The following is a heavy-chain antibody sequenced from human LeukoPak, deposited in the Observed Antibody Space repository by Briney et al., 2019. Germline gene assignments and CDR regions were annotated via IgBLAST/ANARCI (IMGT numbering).Heavy chain of an antibody. J-gene: IGHJ6*02. CDR2: IIPIFGTA. D-gene: IGHD3-3*01. Sequence: SVKVSCKASGGTFSSYAISWVRQAPGQGLEWMGGIIPIFGTANYAQKFQGRVTITADESTSTAYMELSSLRSEDTAVYYCARDPVTAFLASGVMDVWGQGTTVTVSS. CDR1: GGTFSSYA. V-gene: IGHV1-69*01. CDR3: ARDPVTAFLASGVMDV.